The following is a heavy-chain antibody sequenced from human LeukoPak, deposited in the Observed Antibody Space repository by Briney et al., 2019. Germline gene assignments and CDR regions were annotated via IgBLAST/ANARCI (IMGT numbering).Heavy chain of an antibody. CDR2: IFYSGIT. Sequence: PSETLSLTCTVSGGSISSSDYDWGWIRQPPGKGLQWIGSIFYSGITYYNPSLKSRVTISVDTSKSQFSLRLRSVIAADTAVYYCARQGIAVARDDYWGQGTLVTVSS. V-gene: IGHV4-39*01. D-gene: IGHD6-19*01. J-gene: IGHJ4*02. CDR3: ARQGIAVARDDY. CDR1: GGSISSSDYD.